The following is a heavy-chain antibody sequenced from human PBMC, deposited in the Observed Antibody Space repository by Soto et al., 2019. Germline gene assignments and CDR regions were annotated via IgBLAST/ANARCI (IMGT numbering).Heavy chain of an antibody. V-gene: IGHV1-46*03. J-gene: IGHJ4*02. CDR3: ARGLGSGDY. Sequence: QVQLVQSGAEVKKPGASVKVSCKASGYTLTNFYVHWVRQAPGQGLEWMGIINPNGGSTNYAHNFHGRVTITRDTSTSTAYMDLSSLRSEDTAVYYCARGLGSGDYWGRGTLVTVSS. CDR1: GYTLTNFY. D-gene: IGHD6-25*01. CDR2: INPNGGST.